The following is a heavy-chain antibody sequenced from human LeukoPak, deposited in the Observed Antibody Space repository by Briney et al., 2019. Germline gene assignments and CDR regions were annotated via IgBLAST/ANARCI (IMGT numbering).Heavy chain of an antibody. D-gene: IGHD6-6*01. J-gene: IGHJ6*03. Sequence: TSETLSLTCTVSGGSISSYYWSWIRQPPGKGLEWIGYIYYSGSTNYNPSLKSRVTISVDTSKNQFSLKLSSVTAADTAGYYCARSPVEQLGLYYYYYMDVWGKGTRPPSP. CDR2: IYYSGST. CDR3: ARSPVEQLGLYYYYYMDV. CDR1: GGSISSYY. V-gene: IGHV4-59*01.